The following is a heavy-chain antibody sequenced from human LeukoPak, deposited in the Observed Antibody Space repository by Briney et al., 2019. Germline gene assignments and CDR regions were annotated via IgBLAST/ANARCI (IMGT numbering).Heavy chain of an antibody. V-gene: IGHV3-7*01. D-gene: IGHD2-8*01. CDR2: IKQDGSEK. CDR3: AKEYCSNDVCRWDFDY. Sequence: PGGSLRLSCAASGFTFSSYWMSWVRQAPGKGLEWVANIKQDGSEKYYVDSVKGRFTISRDNPKNSLYLQMNSLRAEDTAVYYCAKEYCSNDVCRWDFDYWGQGTLVTVSS. CDR1: GFTFSSYW. J-gene: IGHJ4*02.